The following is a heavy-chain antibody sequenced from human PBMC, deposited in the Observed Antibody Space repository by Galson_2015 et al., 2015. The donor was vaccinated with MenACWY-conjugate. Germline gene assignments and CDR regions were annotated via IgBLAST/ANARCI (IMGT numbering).Heavy chain of an antibody. V-gene: IGHV1-18*01. J-gene: IGHJ3*02. D-gene: IGHD5-12*01. Sequence: SVKVSCKASGYTFTSYGITWVRQAPGQGLEWMGWISAYNGNTNYAQKLQGRVTMTTDTSTSTAYMELRSLRSDDTAVYYCASWLPGTFDAFDMWGQGTMVTVSS. CDR3: ASWLPGTFDAFDM. CDR1: GYTFTSYG. CDR2: ISAYNGNT.